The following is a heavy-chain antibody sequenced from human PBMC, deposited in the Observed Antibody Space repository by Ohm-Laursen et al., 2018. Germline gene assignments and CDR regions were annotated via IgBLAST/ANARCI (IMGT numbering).Heavy chain of an antibody. CDR2: IKEDGSEK. V-gene: IGHV3-7*01. D-gene: IGHD1-1*01. CDR3: ARDIEYSFDY. J-gene: IGHJ4*02. CDR1: RFTFSSYW. Sequence: LRLSCTASRFTFSSYWMTWVRQAPGKGLEWVANIKEDGSEKYYVDSVKGRFIISRDNAKNSLYLQMNSLSAEDTAVYYCARDIEYSFDYWGQGTLVTVSS.